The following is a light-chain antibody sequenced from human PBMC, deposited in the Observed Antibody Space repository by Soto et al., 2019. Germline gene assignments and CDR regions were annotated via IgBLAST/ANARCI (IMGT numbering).Light chain of an antibody. Sequence: IWVTHCACALSLSPGESGTLPCRASQDFXTLYLAWFKQNSGQAPRLLXATASRSAMGSPDRCTGSGSATDFTLTINRVEPEYFALYFYQLYAGPTLTFGQGTKVEI. J-gene: IGKJ1*01. CDR1: QDFXTLY. CDR3: QLYAGPTLT. V-gene: IGKV3-20*01. CDR2: TAS.